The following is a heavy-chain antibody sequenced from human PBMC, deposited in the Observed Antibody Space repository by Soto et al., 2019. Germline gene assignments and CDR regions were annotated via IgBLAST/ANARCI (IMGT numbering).Heavy chain of an antibody. CDR2: ISGSGGST. J-gene: IGHJ4*02. CDR3: AKAFIYDFWSGLIDY. CDR1: GFTFSSYA. Sequence: GGSLRLSCAASGFTFSSYAMSWVRQAPGKGLEWVSAISGSGGSTYYADSVKGRFTISRDYSKNTLYLQMNSLRAEDTAVYYFAKAFIYDFWSGLIDYWGQGTLVTVSS. V-gene: IGHV3-23*01. D-gene: IGHD3-3*01.